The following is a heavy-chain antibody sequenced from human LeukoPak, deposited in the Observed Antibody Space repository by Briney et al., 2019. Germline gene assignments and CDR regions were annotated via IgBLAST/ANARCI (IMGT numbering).Heavy chain of an antibody. Sequence: ASVKVSCKASGYTFTSYDINWVRQATGQGLEWRGWMNPNSGDTGYAQKFQGRVTMTRNTSISTAYMELSSLRSEDTAVYYCARMASRRIVGATKADYWGQGTLVTVSS. D-gene: IGHD1-26*01. CDR3: ARMASRRIVGATKADY. V-gene: IGHV1-8*01. J-gene: IGHJ4*02. CDR2: MNPNSGDT. CDR1: GYTFTSYD.